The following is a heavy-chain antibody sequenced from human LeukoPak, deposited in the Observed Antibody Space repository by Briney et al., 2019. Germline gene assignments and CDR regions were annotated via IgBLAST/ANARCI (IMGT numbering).Heavy chain of an antibody. Sequence: ASVTVSCKASGYAFTTYDINWVRQATGQGLEWLGWMNPNSGNTGYVQKFQGRVSITRDTSISTAYMELSSLRSEDTAVYYCARNVASTGYFVYWGQGTLVTVSS. CDR3: ARNVASTGYFVY. J-gene: IGHJ4*02. D-gene: IGHD2-21*01. CDR2: MNPNSGNT. V-gene: IGHV1-8*01. CDR1: GYAFTTYD.